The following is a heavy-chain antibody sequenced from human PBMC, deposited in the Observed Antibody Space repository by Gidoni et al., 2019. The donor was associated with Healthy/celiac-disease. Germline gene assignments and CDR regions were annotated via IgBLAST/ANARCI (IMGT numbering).Heavy chain of an antibody. J-gene: IGHJ4*02. CDR1: GFTFSSYS. D-gene: IGHD6-6*01. V-gene: IGHV3-21*01. CDR2: ISSSSSYI. Sequence: EVQLVESGGGLVKPGGSLRLSCAASGFTFSSYSMNWVRQAPGKGLEWVSSISSSSSYIYYADSVKGRFTISRDNAKNSLYLQMNSLRAEDTAVYYCARVSYSSSSLTANEQIWGQGTLVTVSS. CDR3: ARVSYSSSSLTANEQI.